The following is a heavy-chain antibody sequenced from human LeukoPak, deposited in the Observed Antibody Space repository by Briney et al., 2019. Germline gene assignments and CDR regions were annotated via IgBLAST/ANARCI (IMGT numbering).Heavy chain of an antibody. CDR2: IAYDGNYK. CDR1: GFTFKSFG. J-gene: IGHJ3*02. D-gene: IGHD3-16*01. CDR3: AKDLGSGLPPDGFDI. V-gene: IGHV3-30*18. Sequence: GGSLRLSCAASGFTFKSFGMHWVRQAPGKGLEWVAIIAYDGNYKHYTDPVKDRFTMSRDNSKSTLSLQMDSLRPDDTAVYYCAKDLGSGLPPDGFDIWGQGTLVTVSS.